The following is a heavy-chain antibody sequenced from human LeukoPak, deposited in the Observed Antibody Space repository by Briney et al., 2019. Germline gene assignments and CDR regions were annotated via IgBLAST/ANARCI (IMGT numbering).Heavy chain of an antibody. CDR1: GFTFSSYA. CDR2: ISGSGGST. V-gene: IGHV3-23*01. J-gene: IGHJ4*02. Sequence: GGSLRLSCAASGFTFSSYAMSWVRQAPGKGLEWVSAISGSGGSTYYADSVKGRFTISRDNSKNTLYLQMNSLRAEDTAVYYCMYFGYSYGPFDYWGQGTLVTVSS. D-gene: IGHD5-18*01. CDR3: MYFGYSYGPFDY.